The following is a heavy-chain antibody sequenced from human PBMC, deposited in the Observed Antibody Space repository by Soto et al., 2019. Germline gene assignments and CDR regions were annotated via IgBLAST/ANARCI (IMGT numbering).Heavy chain of an antibody. CDR3: ARDDSSGYHNWFDP. CDR2: IFDSGST. D-gene: IGHD3-22*01. J-gene: IGHJ5*02. CDR1: GGSISSYY. V-gene: IGHV4-59*01. Sequence: SETLSLTCTVSGGSISSYYWSWIRQPPGKGLEWIGYIFDSGSTDYNPSLKSRVTISVDTSKNQFALRLSSVTAADTAVYCCARDDSSGYHNWFDPWGQGILVTVSS.